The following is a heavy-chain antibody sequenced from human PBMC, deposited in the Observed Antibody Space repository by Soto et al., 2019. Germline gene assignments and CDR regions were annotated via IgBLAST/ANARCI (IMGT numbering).Heavy chain of an antibody. V-gene: IGHV4-34*01. CDR3: ARVGGRLSDY. J-gene: IGHJ4*02. CDR1: GASFRGYY. D-gene: IGHD3-10*01. Sequence: QVQLQQWGAGLLKPSETLSLTCALYGASFRGYYWCWIGQHRGKGLEWIGEINHSGSTNYNPALTRRVTISVDTSKSQSSLTLSSVPAVDTAVYYGARVGGRLSDYWGQGALFAVSS. CDR2: INHSGST.